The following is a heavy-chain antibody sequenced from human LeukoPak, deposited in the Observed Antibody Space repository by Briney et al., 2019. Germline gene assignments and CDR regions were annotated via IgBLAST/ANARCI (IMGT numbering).Heavy chain of an antibody. J-gene: IGHJ4*02. Sequence: SVKVSCKASGGTFSSYAISWVRQAPGQGLEWMGGIIPIFGTANYAQKFQGRVTITTDESTSTAYMELSSLGSEDTAVYYCASGLTIFGVANPLYYFDYWGQGTLVTVSS. D-gene: IGHD3-3*01. CDR1: GGTFSSYA. V-gene: IGHV1-69*05. CDR2: IIPIFGTA. CDR3: ASGLTIFGVANPLYYFDY.